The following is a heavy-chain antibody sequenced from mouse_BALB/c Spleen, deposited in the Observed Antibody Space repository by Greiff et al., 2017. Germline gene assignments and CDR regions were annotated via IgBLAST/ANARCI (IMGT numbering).Heavy chain of an antibody. D-gene: IGHD2-4*01. V-gene: IGHV5-6*01. J-gene: IGHJ3*01. Sequence: EVQRVESGGDLVKPGGSLKLSCAASGFTFSSYGMSWVRQTPDKRLEWVATISSGGSYTYYPDSVKGRFTISRDNARNILYLQMSSLRSEDTAMYYCARGGYYDYDGFAYWGQGTLVTVSA. CDR3: ARGGYYDYDGFAY. CDR2: ISSGGSYT. CDR1: GFTFSSYG.